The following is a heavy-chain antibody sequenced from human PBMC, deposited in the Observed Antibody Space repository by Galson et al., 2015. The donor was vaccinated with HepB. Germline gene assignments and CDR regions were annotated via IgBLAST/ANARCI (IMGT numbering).Heavy chain of an antibody. V-gene: IGHV1-69*13. J-gene: IGHJ6*02. CDR2: IIPIFGTA. D-gene: IGHD2-15*01. CDR1: GGTFSSYA. Sequence: SVKVSCKASGGTFSSYAISWVRQAPGQGLEWMGGIIPIFGTANYAQKFQGRVTITADESTSTAYMELSSLRSEDTAVYYCARPAARPTPVDYYYYGMDVWGQGTTVTVSS. CDR3: ARPAARPTPVDYYYYGMDV.